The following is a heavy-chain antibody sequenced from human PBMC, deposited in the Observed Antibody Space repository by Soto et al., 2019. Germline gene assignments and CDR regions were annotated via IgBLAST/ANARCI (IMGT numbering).Heavy chain of an antibody. V-gene: IGHV3-23*01. CDR2: ISPSGGTT. J-gene: IGHJ4*02. CDR1: GFTFGDYT. CDR3: ATPLLGIPAAGPRDF. Sequence: EVQLLESGGGLVQPGGSLRLSCAASGFTFGDYTMSWVRQAPGKGLEWVSGISPSGGTTYYADSVKGRFTISRDNSKNTLYLQVNSLRVEDTALYFCATPLLGIPAAGPRDFWGQGTLVTVSS. D-gene: IGHD6-13*01.